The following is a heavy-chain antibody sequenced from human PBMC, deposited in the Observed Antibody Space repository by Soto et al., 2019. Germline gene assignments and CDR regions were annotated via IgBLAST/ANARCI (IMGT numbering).Heavy chain of an antibody. CDR2: IYYSGST. J-gene: IGHJ4*02. CDR3: ARPGGSGSYYNN. CDR1: GDSLSSYY. V-gene: IGHV4-59*12. Sequence: PSETLSLTCTVSGDSLSSYYWSWIRQPPGKGLEWIGYIYYSGSTNYNPSLESRVTIFLDTSKNQVSLKVSSVTAADTAVYYCARPGGSGSYYNNWGQGTLVTV. D-gene: IGHD3-10*01.